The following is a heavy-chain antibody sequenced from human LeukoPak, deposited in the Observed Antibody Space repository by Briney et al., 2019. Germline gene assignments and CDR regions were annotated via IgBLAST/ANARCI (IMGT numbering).Heavy chain of an antibody. V-gene: IGHV4-4*07. Sequence: ASETLSLTCTVSGGSISSYYWSWIRQPAGKGLEWIGRIYTSGSTNYNPSLKSRVTMSVDTSKNEFSLKLSSVTAADTAVYYCASRSMDMAILDFDYWGQGILVTVSS. CDR3: ASRSMDMAILDFDY. J-gene: IGHJ4*02. CDR1: GGSISSYY. D-gene: IGHD3-9*01. CDR2: IYTSGST.